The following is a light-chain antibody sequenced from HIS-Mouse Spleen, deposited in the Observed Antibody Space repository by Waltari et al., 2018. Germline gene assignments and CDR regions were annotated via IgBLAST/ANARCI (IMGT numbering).Light chain of an antibody. Sequence: SYELTQPPSVSVSPGQTARITCSGDALPKKYAYWYQHKSGQAPVLVIYEDSKRPSGIPERFSGSSSGTMANLTISGAQVEDEADYYCYSTDSSGNHRRVFGGGTKLTVL. CDR1: ALPKKY. V-gene: IGLV3-10*01. J-gene: IGLJ3*02. CDR2: EDS. CDR3: YSTDSSGNHRRV.